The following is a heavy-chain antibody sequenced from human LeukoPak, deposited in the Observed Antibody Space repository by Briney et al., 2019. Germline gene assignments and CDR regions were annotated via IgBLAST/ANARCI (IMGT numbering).Heavy chain of an antibody. CDR1: GYTFTSYD. V-gene: IGHV1-8*01. D-gene: IGHD6-19*01. J-gene: IGHJ4*02. CDR2: MNPNSGNT. CDR3: ARGGIAVAGTNFDY. Sequence: ASVKVSCKASGYTFTSYDINWVRQATGQGLEWMGWMNPNSGNTGYAQKFQGRVTMTRNTSISTAYMELSSLRSEDTAVYYCARGGIAVAGTNFDYWGQGTLVTVSS.